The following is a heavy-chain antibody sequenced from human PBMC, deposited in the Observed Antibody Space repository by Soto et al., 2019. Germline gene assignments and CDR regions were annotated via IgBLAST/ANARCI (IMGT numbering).Heavy chain of an antibody. CDR3: ARDLPIVVVPAAPLIWYYGMDV. J-gene: IGHJ6*02. D-gene: IGHD2-2*01. Sequence: GASVKVSCKASGVTFSSYAISWVRQAPGQGLEWMGGIIPIFGTANYAQKFQGRVTITADESTSTAYMELSSLRSEDTAVYYCARDLPIVVVPAAPLIWYYGMDVWGQGTTVTVSS. V-gene: IGHV1-69*13. CDR2: IIPIFGTA. CDR1: GVTFSSYA.